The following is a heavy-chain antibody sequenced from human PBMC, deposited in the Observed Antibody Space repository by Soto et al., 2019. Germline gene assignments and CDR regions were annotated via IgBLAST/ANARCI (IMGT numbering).Heavy chain of an antibody. D-gene: IGHD3-3*01. CDR3: ARDKIDDFWSGKNWFDP. Sequence: ASVKVSCKASGYTFTSYGISWVRQAPAQGLEWMGWISAYNGNTNYAQKLQGRVTMTTDTSTSTAYMELRSLRSDDTAVYYCARDKIDDFWSGKNWFDPWGQGTLVTVSS. CDR1: GYTFTSYG. CDR2: ISAYNGNT. V-gene: IGHV1-18*01. J-gene: IGHJ5*02.